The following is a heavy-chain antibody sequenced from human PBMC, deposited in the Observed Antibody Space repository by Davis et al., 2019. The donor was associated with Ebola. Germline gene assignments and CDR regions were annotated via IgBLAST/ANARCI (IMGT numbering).Heavy chain of an antibody. CDR3: ARDELRGWFDP. D-gene: IGHD1-7*01. CDR1: GGSISRYY. CDR2: IYYSGST. V-gene: IGHV4-59*01. J-gene: IGHJ5*02. Sequence: MPSETLSLTCTVSGGSISRYYWSWIRQPPGKGLEWIGYIYYSGSTNYNPSLKSRVTISVDTSKNQFSLKLSSVTAADTAVYYCARDELRGWFDPWGQGTLVTVSS.